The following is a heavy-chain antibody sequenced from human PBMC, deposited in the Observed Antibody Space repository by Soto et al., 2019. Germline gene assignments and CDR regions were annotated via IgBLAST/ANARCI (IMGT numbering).Heavy chain of an antibody. Sequence: QVQLQESGPGLVKPSETLSLTCTVSGGSISSYYWSWIRQPPGKGLEWIGYIYNSGSTNYNPSLKSRGTISVDTPKNQFSLKLSSVTAADTAVYYCARGSTGYSSSWYRYWGQGTLVTVSS. J-gene: IGHJ4*02. CDR3: ARGSTGYSSSWYRY. D-gene: IGHD6-13*01. V-gene: IGHV4-59*08. CDR1: GGSISSYY. CDR2: IYNSGST.